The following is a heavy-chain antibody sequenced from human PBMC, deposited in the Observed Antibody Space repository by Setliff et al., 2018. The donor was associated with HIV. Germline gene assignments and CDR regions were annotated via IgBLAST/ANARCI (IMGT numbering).Heavy chain of an antibody. J-gene: IGHJ3*02. CDR1: DYTFTNYG. CDR3: ARVLKGYSSSYEAFDI. CDR2: IIPILNVA. V-gene: IGHV1-69*10. Sequence: ASVKVSCKASDYTFTNYGISWVRQAPGQGLEWMGWIIPILNVAKYPQKFHGRVTITADKSTSTVYMELSSLRSEDTAMYYCARVLKGYSSSYEAFDIWGQGTKVTVSS. D-gene: IGHD6-13*01.